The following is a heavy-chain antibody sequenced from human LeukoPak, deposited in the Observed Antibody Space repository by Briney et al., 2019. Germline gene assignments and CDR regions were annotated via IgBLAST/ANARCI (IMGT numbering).Heavy chain of an antibody. CDR2: IRSKANSYAT. V-gene: IGHV3-73*01. D-gene: IGHD2-2*01. J-gene: IGHJ4*02. CDR3: GSGGYCTSTSCYGEN. Sequence: GGSLRLSCAASGFTFSGSAMHWVRQASGKGLEWVGRIRSKANSYATAYAASVKGRFTISRDDSKNTAYLQMNSLKTEDTAVYYCGSGGYCTSTSCYGENWGQGTLVTVSS. CDR1: GFTFSGSA.